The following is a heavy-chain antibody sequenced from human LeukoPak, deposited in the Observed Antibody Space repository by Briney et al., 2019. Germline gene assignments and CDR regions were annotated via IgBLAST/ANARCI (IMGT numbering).Heavy chain of an antibody. D-gene: IGHD3-16*01. CDR1: GGSISSSSYY. V-gene: IGHV4-39*07. J-gene: IGHJ4*02. Sequence: SETLSLTCTVSGGSISSSSYYWGWIRQPPGKGLEWIGSIYYSGSTYYNPSLKSRVTISVDTSKNQFSLKLSSVTAADTAVYYCAREEITFGETYWGQGTLVTVSS. CDR3: AREEITFGETY. CDR2: IYYSGST.